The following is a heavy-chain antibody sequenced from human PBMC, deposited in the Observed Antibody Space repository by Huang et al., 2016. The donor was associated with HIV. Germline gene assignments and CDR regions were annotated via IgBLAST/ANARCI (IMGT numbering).Heavy chain of an antibody. CDR2: ISSSGSDI. D-gene: IGHD3-3*01. V-gene: IGHV3-11*01. CDR1: GFTFSDYY. Sequence: QVQLVESGGGLVKPVGSLRLSCAASGFTFSDYYISWIRQAPGKRRVGVSYISSSGSDIYYTDSVKGRLTISRDNAKNSLYLQMHSLRAEDTAVYYCARSSGEFGAPHNWGQGTLVTVSS. J-gene: IGHJ4*02. CDR3: ARSSGEFGAPHN.